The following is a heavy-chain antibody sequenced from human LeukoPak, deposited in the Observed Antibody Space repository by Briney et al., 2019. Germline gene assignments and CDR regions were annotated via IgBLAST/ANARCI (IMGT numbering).Heavy chain of an antibody. CDR3: ATSMVRGVIYR. V-gene: IGHV1-2*02. Sequence: GASVKVSCKASGYTFTSFGISWVRQAPGQGREWMGWINPNSGGTNYAQKFQGRVTMTRDTSISTAYMELSRVRSDDTAVYYCATSMVRGVIYRWGQGTLVTVSS. J-gene: IGHJ5*02. D-gene: IGHD3-10*01. CDR1: GYTFTSFG. CDR2: INPNSGGT.